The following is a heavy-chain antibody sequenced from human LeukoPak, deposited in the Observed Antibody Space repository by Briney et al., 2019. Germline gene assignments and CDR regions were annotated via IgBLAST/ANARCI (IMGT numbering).Heavy chain of an antibody. Sequence: GGSLRLSCAASGFTFSFYAMSWVRQAPGKGLEWVSSISSDGTYINYADSVKGRFTISRDNSKNTLYLQMNSLRAEDTAVYYCAKTYYYDSSGYRGGFDYRGQGTLVTVSS. CDR1: GFTFSFYA. CDR3: AKTYYYDSSGYRGGFDY. J-gene: IGHJ4*02. V-gene: IGHV3-23*01. CDR2: ISSDGTYI. D-gene: IGHD3-22*01.